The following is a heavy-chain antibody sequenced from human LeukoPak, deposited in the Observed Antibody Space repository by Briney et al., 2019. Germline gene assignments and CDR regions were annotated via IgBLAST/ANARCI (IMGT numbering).Heavy chain of an antibody. CDR3: AREDIVVVPAVLDY. CDR2: FDPEDGET. Sequence: ASVKVSCKVSGYTLTELSMRWVRQAPGKGLEWMGGFDPEDGETIYAQKFQGRVTMTTDTSTSTAYMELRSLRSDDTAVYYCAREDIVVVPAVLDYWGQGTLVTVSS. D-gene: IGHD2-2*01. J-gene: IGHJ4*02. CDR1: GYTLTELS. V-gene: IGHV1-24*01.